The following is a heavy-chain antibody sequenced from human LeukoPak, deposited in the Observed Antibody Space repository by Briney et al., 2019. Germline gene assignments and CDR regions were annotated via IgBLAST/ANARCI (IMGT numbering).Heavy chain of an antibody. V-gene: IGHV3-23*01. J-gene: IGHJ4*02. CDR2: ISGSGGST. Sequence: GGSLRLSCAASGFTSSSYAMSWVRQAPGKGLEWVSAISGSGGSTYYADSVKGRFTISRDNSKNTLYLQMNSLRAEGTAVYYCAKVLSGDSSGYLDYWGQGTLVTVSS. CDR1: GFTSSSYA. D-gene: IGHD3-22*01. CDR3: AKVLSGDSSGYLDY.